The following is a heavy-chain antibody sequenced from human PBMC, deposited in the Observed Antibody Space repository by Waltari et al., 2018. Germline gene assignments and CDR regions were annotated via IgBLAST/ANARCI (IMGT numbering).Heavy chain of an antibody. CDR2: ISSSGSTI. J-gene: IGHJ4*02. CDR1: GFTFSSYE. CDR3: ARATQWDPFDY. Sequence: EVQLVESGGGLVQPGGSLRLSCAASGFTFSSYEMNWFRQAPGKGLEWVSYISSSGSTIYYADSVKGRFTISRDNAKNSLYLQMNSLRAEDTAVYYCARATQWDPFDYWGQGTLVTVSS. V-gene: IGHV3-48*03. D-gene: IGHD1-26*01.